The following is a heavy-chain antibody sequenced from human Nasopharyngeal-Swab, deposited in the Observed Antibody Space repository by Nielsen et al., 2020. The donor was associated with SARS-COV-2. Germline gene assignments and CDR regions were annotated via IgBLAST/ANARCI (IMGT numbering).Heavy chain of an antibody. Sequence: GGSLRLSCAASGFTFDDYAMHWVRQAPGKGLEWVSGISWNSGSIGYADSVKGRFTISRDNAKNSLYLQMNSLRAEDTALYYCARGYSYDFWSGYYAFDIWGQGTMVTVSS. CDR2: ISWNSGSI. CDR3: ARGYSYDFWSGYYAFDI. CDR1: GFTFDDYA. J-gene: IGHJ3*02. V-gene: IGHV3-9*01. D-gene: IGHD3-3*01.